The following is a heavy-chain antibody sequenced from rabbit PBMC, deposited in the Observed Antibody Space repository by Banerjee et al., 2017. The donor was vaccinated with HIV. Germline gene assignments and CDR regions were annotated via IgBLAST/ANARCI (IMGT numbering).Heavy chain of an antibody. CDR2: IYTSSGGT. J-gene: IGHJ4*01. CDR3: ARVNDDYGDYYFNL. CDR1: GFSFSSYYY. Sequence: QEQLEESGGDLVKPEGSLTLTCTASGFSFSSYYYMCWVRQAPGKGLELIACIYTSSGGTWYASWVNGRFTISRSTSLNTVDLKMTSLTAADTATYFCARVNDDYGDYYFNLWGQGTLVTDS. V-gene: IGHV1S43*01. D-gene: IGHD2-1*01.